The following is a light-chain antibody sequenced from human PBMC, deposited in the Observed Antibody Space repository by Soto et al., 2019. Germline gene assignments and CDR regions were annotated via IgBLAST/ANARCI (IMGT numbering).Light chain of an antibody. Sequence: EMMMTQSPATLSVSPGERVTLSCTASQSISTNLAWYQQKPGQAPRLLIYGASTRATGIPARFSGSGSETEFTLTISSLQSEDFAVYYCQQYNNWPPYTFGQGTRLEIK. CDR1: QSISTN. CDR3: QQYNNWPPYT. CDR2: GAS. J-gene: IGKJ5*01. V-gene: IGKV3-15*01.